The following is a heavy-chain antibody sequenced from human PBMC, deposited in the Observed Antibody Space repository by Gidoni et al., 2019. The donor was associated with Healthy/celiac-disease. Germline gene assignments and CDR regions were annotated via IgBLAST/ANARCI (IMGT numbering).Heavy chain of an antibody. CDR2: ISYDGSNK. CDR3: AKGSYSNYDFDY. CDR1: GFTFSSYG. J-gene: IGHJ4*02. Sequence: QVQLVESGGGVVQPGRSLRLSCAASGFTFSSYGMHWVRQAPGKGLEWVAVISYDGSNKYYADSVKGRFTISRDNSKNTLYLQMNSLRAEDTAVYYCAKGSYSNYDFDYWGQGTLVTVSS. D-gene: IGHD4-4*01. V-gene: IGHV3-30*18.